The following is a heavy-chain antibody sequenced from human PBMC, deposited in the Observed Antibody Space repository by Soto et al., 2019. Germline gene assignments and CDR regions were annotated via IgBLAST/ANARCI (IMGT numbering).Heavy chain of an antibody. CDR1: GYTFTSHD. Sequence: ASVKVSCKASGYTFTSHDINWMRQTTGQGLEWMGWMNPNSGHTNYAQKLQGRVTMTTDTSTSTAYMELRSLRSDDTAVYYCAREAFPYYDILTGYYPWFDPWGQGTLVTVSS. J-gene: IGHJ5*02. V-gene: IGHV1-18*01. D-gene: IGHD3-9*01. CDR2: MNPNSGHT. CDR3: AREAFPYYDILTGYYPWFDP.